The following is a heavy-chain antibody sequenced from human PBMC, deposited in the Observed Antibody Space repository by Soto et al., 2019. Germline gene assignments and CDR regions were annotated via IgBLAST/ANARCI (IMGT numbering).Heavy chain of an antibody. J-gene: IGHJ4*02. CDR3: ARASPTNNWNYEGRPGY. V-gene: IGHV3-30-3*01. Sequence: GGSLRLSCAASGFTFSSYSIHWVRQAPCKGLEWVAVISYDGINKYYADSVKGRFNISRDNSKNTLYLKMNSLRAEDTAVYYCARASPTNNWNYEGRPGYLGQGTLVTVSS. CDR2: ISYDGINK. D-gene: IGHD1-7*01. CDR1: GFTFSSYS.